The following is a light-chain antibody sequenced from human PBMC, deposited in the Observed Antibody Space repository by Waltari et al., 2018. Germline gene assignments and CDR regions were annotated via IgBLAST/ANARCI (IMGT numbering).Light chain of an antibody. Sequence: QSVLTQPPSASGFLGQSVAISCTGTSTAIDGYTRVSWYQQHPGKAPKLLIYEVTKRPSGVPDRFSGSKSGNTASLTVSGLQAEDEADYYCTSYAVTKVVFGGGTKLTVL. J-gene: IGLJ2*01. CDR1: STAIDGYTR. V-gene: IGLV2-8*01. CDR3: TSYAVTKVV. CDR2: EVT.